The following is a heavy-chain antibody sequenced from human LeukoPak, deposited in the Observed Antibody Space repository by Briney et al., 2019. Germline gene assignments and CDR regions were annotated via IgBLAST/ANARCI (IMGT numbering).Heavy chain of an antibody. CDR2: INPSGGST. CDR1: GYTFTSYY. Sequence: ASVKVSCKASGYTFTSYYMHWVRQAPGQGLEWMGIINPSGGSTSYAQKFQGRVTMTRDMSTSTVYMELSSLRSEDTAVYYCARASAVDYYGSGSYEDYWGQGTLVTVSS. J-gene: IGHJ4*02. D-gene: IGHD3-10*01. V-gene: IGHV1-46*01. CDR3: ARASAVDYYGSGSYEDY.